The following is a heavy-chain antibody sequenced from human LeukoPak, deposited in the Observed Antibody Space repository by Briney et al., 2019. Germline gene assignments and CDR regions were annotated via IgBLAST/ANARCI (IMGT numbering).Heavy chain of an antibody. CDR2: IYYSGST. V-gene: IGHV4-39*01. CDR1: GGSISSSSYY. CDR3: ARLSRLGESLDY. D-gene: IGHD3-16*01. Sequence: SETLSLTCTVSGGSISSSSYYWGWIRQPPGKGLEWIGSIYYSGSTYYNPSLKSRVTISVDTSKNQFSLKLSSVTAADTAVYYCARLSRLGESLDYWGQGTLVTVSS. J-gene: IGHJ4*02.